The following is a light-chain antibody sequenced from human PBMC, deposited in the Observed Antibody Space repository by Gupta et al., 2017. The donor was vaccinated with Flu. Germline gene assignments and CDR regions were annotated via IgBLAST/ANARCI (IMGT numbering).Light chain of an antibody. J-gene: IGKJ2*02. V-gene: IGKV2-30*01. Sequence: EVFMTQPPLPSPSALGKPASTSCTSREGRVYQDGNTFLNWFHQKPGQSPRRLIYKVFHRDSGVSDRFSGSGSGAHFTLTISRVEPEDVGVYFCMQQTRWPCTFGQGTKLEIK. CDR2: KVF. CDR3: MQQTRWPCT. CDR1: EGRVYQDGNTF.